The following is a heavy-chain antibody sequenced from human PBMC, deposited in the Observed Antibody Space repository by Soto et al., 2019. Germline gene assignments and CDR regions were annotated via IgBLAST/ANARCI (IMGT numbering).Heavy chain of an antibody. J-gene: IGHJ4*02. CDR2: ISAYNGNT. V-gene: IGHV1-18*04. D-gene: IGHD2-8*01. CDR1: GYTCTIYG. Sequence: GASVKVSCKASGYTCTIYGISCVLQSPLQGLEWMGWISAYNGNTNYAQKLQGRVTMTTDTSTSTAYMELRSLRSDDTAVYYCARDDCTNGVCYHYFDYWGQGTLVTVSS. CDR3: ARDDCTNGVCYHYFDY.